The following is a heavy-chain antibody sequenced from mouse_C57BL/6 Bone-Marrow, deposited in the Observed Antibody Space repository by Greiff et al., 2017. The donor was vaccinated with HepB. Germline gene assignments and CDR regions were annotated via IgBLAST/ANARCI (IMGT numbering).Heavy chain of an antibody. V-gene: IGHV5-2*01. J-gene: IGHJ4*01. CDR3: ARAGYYGGYYAMDY. CDR1: EYEFPSHD. Sequence: EVMLVESGGGLVQPGASLKLSCESNEYEFPSHDMSWVRKTPEQRLELVAAINSDGGSTYYPDTMKRRFIISRDNTKKSRYLQLSSLRSEDTALYYWARAGYYGGYYAMDYWGQGTSVTVSS. CDR2: INSDGGST. D-gene: IGHD1-1*01.